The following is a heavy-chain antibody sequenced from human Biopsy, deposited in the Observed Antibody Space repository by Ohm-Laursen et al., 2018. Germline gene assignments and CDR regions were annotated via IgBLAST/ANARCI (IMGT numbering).Heavy chain of an antibody. CDR1: GYTFTDYD. D-gene: IGHD5-12*01. CDR3: ARGGYDYDY. J-gene: IGHJ4*02. Sequence: ASVNVSCKASGYTFTDYDINWVRQASGQGLEWVGWMTPKTGKTGYTQKLQGRLTMTRDTSTSTAYMELSSLRSEDTAIYYCARGGYDYDYWGQGTLVTVSS. V-gene: IGHV1-8*01. CDR2: MTPKTGKT.